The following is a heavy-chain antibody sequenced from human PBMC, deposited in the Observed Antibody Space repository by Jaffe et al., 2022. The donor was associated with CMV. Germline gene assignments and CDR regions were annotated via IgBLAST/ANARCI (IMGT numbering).Heavy chain of an antibody. V-gene: IGHV1-69*09. Sequence: QMQLVQSGAEAKKPGSSVKVSCKASGGTFSSYAFGWVRQAPGQGLVWMGRITPMLNMLDYAQTFQGRVTFTADKSTNTAYMELRSLTSDDTAVYYCARGNKGLNKVGPPAYAFDIWGQGTLVTVSS. J-gene: IGHJ3*02. CDR1: GGTFSSYA. CDR3: ARGNKGLNKVGPPAYAFDI. CDR2: ITPMLNML. D-gene: IGHD1-26*01.